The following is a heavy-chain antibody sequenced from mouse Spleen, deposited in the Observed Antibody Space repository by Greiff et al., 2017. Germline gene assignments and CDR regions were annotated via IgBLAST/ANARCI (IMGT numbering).Heavy chain of an antibody. J-gene: IGHJ2*01. Sequence: QVQLQQPGAELVRPGASVKLSCKASGYTFTSYWINWVKQRPGQGLEWIGNIYPSDSYTNYNQKFKDKATLTVDKSSSTAYMQLSSPTSEDSAVYYCTRGREFDYWGQGTTLTVSS. CDR2: IYPSDSYT. V-gene: IGHV1-69*02. CDR1: GYTFTSYW. CDR3: TRGREFDY.